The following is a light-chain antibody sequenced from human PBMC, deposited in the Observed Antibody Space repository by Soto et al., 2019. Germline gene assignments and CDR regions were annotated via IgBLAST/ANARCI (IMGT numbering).Light chain of an antibody. V-gene: IGKV1-5*03. CDR3: KQYKSYWT. CDR2: KAT. Sequence: DIQMTPSPSTLSASIGDRVTITCRASQSISSWLAWYQQKPGKAPKLLIYKATSSESGVSSRCSGSGSGTVFSLTISSLQPDDSATYYCKQYKSYWTFGQGTKVEIK. CDR1: QSISSW. J-gene: IGKJ1*01.